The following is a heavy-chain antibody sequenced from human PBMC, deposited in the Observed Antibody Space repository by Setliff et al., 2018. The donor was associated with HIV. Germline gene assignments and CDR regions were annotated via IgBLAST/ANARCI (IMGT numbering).Heavy chain of an antibody. V-gene: IGHV1-46*01. Sequence: ASVKVSCKASGYTFTNSFMHWVRQAPGQGLEWMGIINPSDGATTYARNFEGRVTMTSDTSTSTVYMELSSLISEDTAIYFCAKENHLPLEDSRVANYFDFWGQGTLVTVS. CDR1: GYTFTNSF. CDR2: INPSDGAT. J-gene: IGHJ4*02. CDR3: AKENHLPLEDSRVANYFDF. D-gene: IGHD6-6*01.